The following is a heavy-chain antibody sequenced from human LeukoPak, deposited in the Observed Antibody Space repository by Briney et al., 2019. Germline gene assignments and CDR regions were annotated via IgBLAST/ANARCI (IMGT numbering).Heavy chain of an antibody. V-gene: IGHV4-61*08. CDR3: ARELGYCSGGSCHYPFDY. CDR2: IYYSGST. J-gene: IGHJ4*02. Sequence: SETLSLTCIVSGGSVSSGGHYWGWIRQPPGKGLEWIGSIYYSGSTNYNPSLKSRVTISVDTSKNQFSLKLSSVTAADTAVYYCARELGYCSGGSCHYPFDYWGQGTLVTVSS. D-gene: IGHD2-15*01. CDR1: GGSVSSGGHY.